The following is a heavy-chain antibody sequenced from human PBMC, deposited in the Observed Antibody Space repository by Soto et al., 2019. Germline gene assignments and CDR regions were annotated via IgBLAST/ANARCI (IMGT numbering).Heavy chain of an antibody. V-gene: IGHV4-34*01. CDR1: GGSFSGYY. D-gene: IGHD5-18*01. CDR3: AKSPGYSYGLNY. J-gene: IGHJ4*02. Sequence: SETLSLTCAVYGGSFSGYYWSWIRQPPGKGLEWIGEINHSGSTNYNPSLKSRVTISVDTSKNQFSLKLSSVTAADTAVYYCAKSPGYSYGLNYWGQGTLVTVSS. CDR2: INHSGST.